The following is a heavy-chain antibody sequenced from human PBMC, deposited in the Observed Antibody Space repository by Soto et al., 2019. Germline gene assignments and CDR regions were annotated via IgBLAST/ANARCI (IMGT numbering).Heavy chain of an antibody. V-gene: IGHV4-30-4*01. CDR3: ARVGTTLGIVTNNWFDP. Sequence: ASETLSLTCTVSGGSIFNGDYYWSWIRQSPGKGLEWIGYISNSGSSYYNPSLKGRLSTSLDTSKNQLSLHLSSVTDADTAVYYCARVGTTLGIVTNNWFDPWGQGILVTVSS. CDR1: GGSIFNGDYY. CDR2: ISNSGSS. D-gene: IGHD4-4*01. J-gene: IGHJ5*02.